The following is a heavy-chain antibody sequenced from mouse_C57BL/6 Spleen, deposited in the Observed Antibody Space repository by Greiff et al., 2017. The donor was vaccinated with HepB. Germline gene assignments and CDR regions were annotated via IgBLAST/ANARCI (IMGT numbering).Heavy chain of an antibody. Sequence: QVQLQQPGAELVKPGASVKLSCKASGYTFTSYWMQWVKQRPGQGLEWIGEIDPSDSYTNYNQKFKGKATLTVDNSSSTAYMQLSSLTSEDSAVYYCANPYCGSRYWYFDVWGTGTTVTVSS. D-gene: IGHD1-1*01. CDR1: GYTFTSYW. CDR3: ANPYCGSRYWYFDV. CDR2: IDPSDSYT. V-gene: IGHV1-50*01. J-gene: IGHJ1*03.